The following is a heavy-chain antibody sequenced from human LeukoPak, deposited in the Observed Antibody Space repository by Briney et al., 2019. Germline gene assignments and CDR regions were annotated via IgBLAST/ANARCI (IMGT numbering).Heavy chain of an antibody. CDR3: ARAVTQLLYYFDY. V-gene: IGHV1-2*02. CDR1: GYTFTGYY. Sequence: ASVKVSCKASGYTFTGYYMHWVRQAPGQGLEWMGWINPNSGGTNYAQKFQGRVTMTRDTSISTAYMELSRLKSDDTAVYYCARAVTQLLYYFDYWGQGTLVTVSS. D-gene: IGHD2-2*01. CDR2: INPNSGGT. J-gene: IGHJ4*02.